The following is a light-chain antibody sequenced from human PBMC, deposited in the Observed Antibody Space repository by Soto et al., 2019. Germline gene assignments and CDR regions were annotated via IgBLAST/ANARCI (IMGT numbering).Light chain of an antibody. Sequence: EIVMTQSPATLSVSPGERATLSCRASQSVSSNLAWYQEKPGQAPRLLIYGASTSATGIPARFSGSGSGTEFTLTVSSLQSEDFAVHYCQQYNNWPPRTFGQGTKVEIK. J-gene: IGKJ1*01. CDR1: QSVSSN. CDR3: QQYNNWPPRT. CDR2: GAS. V-gene: IGKV3-15*01.